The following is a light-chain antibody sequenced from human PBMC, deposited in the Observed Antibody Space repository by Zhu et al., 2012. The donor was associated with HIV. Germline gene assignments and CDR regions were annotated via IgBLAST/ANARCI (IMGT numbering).Light chain of an antibody. V-gene: IGKV3-20*01. CDR2: GAS. Sequence: EIVLTQSPDTLSLSPGDRATLACRASQSVSSNYVIWYQQKPGQAPRPLIYGASDRASGVPDRFSGSGSGTDFTLTISRLEAEDFAVYYCRQYDNSWTFGQGTKVEIK. CDR1: QSVSSNY. J-gene: IGKJ1*01. CDR3: RQYDNSWT.